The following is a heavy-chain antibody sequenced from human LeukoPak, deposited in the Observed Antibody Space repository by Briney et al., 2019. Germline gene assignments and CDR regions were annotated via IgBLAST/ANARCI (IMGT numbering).Heavy chain of an antibody. CDR1: GFTFSIYG. V-gene: IGHV3-30*18. CDR2: ISYDGSNK. D-gene: IGHD5-24*01. Sequence: PGGSLRLSCAASGFTFSIYGIHWVRQAPGRGLEWVAVISYDGSNKYYADSVKGRFTISRDNSKSTVYLQMNSLRPEDTAVYYCAKVPERRDAYKISPPFDYWGQGTLVTVSS. J-gene: IGHJ4*02. CDR3: AKVPERRDAYKISPPFDY.